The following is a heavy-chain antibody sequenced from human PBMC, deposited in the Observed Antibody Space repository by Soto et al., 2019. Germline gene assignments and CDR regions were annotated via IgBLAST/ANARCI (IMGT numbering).Heavy chain of an antibody. V-gene: IGHV4-4*02. D-gene: IGHD2-21*02. Sequence: SETLSLTCGVSGGTVASSHWWSWVRQSPGRGLEWIGSVYHTGDTNFNPSLQSRVTFSVDKSNNQFSLRLTSVTAADTAVYFCAREIVTAGGNNYFDPWGPGTLVTVSS. CDR2: VYHTGDT. CDR3: AREIVTAGGNNYFDP. CDR1: GGTVASSHW. J-gene: IGHJ5*02.